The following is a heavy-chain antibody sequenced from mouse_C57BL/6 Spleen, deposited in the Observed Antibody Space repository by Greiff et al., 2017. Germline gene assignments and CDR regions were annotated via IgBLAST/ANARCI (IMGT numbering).Heavy chain of an antibody. Sequence: QVQLQQSGAELMQPGASVKLSCKATGYTFTGYWIEWVQQRPGHGLEWIGEILPGSGSTNYHEKFKGKAKFTADTSANTAYMRLSSLTTEDSAIYYCARKGHYHGYYAMYYWGQGTSVTVSS. CDR3: ARKGHYHGYYAMYY. V-gene: IGHV1-9*01. D-gene: IGHD1-2*01. CDR1: GYTFTGYW. J-gene: IGHJ4*01. CDR2: ILPGSGST.